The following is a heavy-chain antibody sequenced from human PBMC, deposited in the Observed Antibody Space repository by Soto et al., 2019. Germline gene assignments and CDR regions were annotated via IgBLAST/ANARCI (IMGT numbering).Heavy chain of an antibody. CDR1: GYVFTNYF. CDR2: INPNGGGT. V-gene: IGHV1-46*01. J-gene: IGHJ6*02. CDR3: AREVGSNSWSYDYGMDV. D-gene: IGHD6-13*01. Sequence: QVQLVQSGAEVKKPGASVKVSCKASGYVFTNYFMHWVRQAPGQGLEWRGIINPNGGGTSYAPKFEGRVTMTRDSATSTGYMDLSSLRSEDTDLYFCAREVGSNSWSYDYGMDVWGQGPSVNVS.